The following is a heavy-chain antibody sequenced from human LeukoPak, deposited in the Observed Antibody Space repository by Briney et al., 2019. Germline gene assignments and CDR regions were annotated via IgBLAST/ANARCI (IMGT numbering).Heavy chain of an antibody. Sequence: SQTLSLTCAVSGGSISSGGYSWSWIRQPPGKGLEWIGYIYHSGSTYYNPPLKSRVTISVDRSKNQFSLKLSSVTAADTAVYYCARAALQPYAFDIWGQGTMVTVSS. V-gene: IGHV4-30-2*01. CDR3: ARAALQPYAFDI. J-gene: IGHJ3*02. CDR2: IYHSGST. CDR1: GGSISSGGYS.